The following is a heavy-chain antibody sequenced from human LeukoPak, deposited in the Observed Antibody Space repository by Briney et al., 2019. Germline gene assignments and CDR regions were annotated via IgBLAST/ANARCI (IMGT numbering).Heavy chain of an antibody. CDR3: AKASSITIFGVPGADY. Sequence: GGSLRLSCAASGFTVSSNYMSWVRQAPGKGLEWVSVVYSGGSTYYADSVKGRFTISRDNSKNTLYLQMNSLRAEDTAVYYCAKASSITIFGVPGADYWGQGTLVTVSS. J-gene: IGHJ4*02. CDR1: GFTVSSNY. CDR2: VYSGGST. D-gene: IGHD3-3*01. V-gene: IGHV3-66*01.